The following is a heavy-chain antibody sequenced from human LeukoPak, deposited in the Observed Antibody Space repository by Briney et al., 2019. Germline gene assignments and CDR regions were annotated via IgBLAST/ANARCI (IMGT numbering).Heavy chain of an antibody. Sequence: SETLSLTCAVDGGSFSGYYWSWIRQPPGKGLEWIGEINHSGSTNYNPSLKSRVTISVDTSKNQFSLKLSSVTAADTAVYYCARTIVVVPAADKSGWFDPWGQGTLVTVSS. CDR2: INHSGST. J-gene: IGHJ5*02. CDR3: ARTIVVVPAADKSGWFDP. CDR1: GGSFSGYY. D-gene: IGHD2-2*01. V-gene: IGHV4-34*01.